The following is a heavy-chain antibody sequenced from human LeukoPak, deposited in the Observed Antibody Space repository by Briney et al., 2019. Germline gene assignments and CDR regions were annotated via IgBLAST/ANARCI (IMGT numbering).Heavy chain of an antibody. D-gene: IGHD1-14*01. CDR2: ISSSSSYI. J-gene: IGHJ4*02. Sequence: PGGSLRLSCAASGFTFSSYSMNWVRQAPGKGLEWVSSISSSSSYIYYADSVKDRFTISRDNAKNSLYLQMNSLRAEDTAVYYCARDLNGSGTLDYWGQGTLVTVSS. CDR3: ARDLNGSGTLDY. V-gene: IGHV3-21*01. CDR1: GFTFSSYS.